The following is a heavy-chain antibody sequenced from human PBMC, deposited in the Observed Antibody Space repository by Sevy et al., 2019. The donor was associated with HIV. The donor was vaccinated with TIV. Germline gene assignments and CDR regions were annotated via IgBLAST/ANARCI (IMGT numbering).Heavy chain of an antibody. D-gene: IGHD4-17*01. Sequence: GGSLRLSCVASGFTFSDYYMSWIRQAPGKGLEWVSYISGSDGAIYYADSVKGRFTISRDNTKNSLYLQMTSLTAEDTAVYYRARDHVKDGDLGDYYYFAMDVWGQGTTVTVSS. CDR2: ISGSDGAI. V-gene: IGHV3-11*01. CDR3: ARDHVKDGDLGDYYYFAMDV. CDR1: GFTFSDYY. J-gene: IGHJ6*02.